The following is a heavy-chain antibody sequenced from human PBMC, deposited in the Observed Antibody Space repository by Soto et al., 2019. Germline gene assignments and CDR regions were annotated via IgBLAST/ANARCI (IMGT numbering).Heavy chain of an antibody. J-gene: IGHJ4*02. D-gene: IGHD6-13*01. CDR2: ISAYNGNT. Sequence: GASVKVSCKSSGYTFTSYGISCVRQAPGQGLEWMGWISAYNGNTNYAQKLQGRVTMTTDTSTSTAYMELRSLRSDDTAVYYCARDPSIAAAGTFSDYWGQGTLVTVSS. V-gene: IGHV1-18*01. CDR1: GYTFTSYG. CDR3: ARDPSIAAAGTFSDY.